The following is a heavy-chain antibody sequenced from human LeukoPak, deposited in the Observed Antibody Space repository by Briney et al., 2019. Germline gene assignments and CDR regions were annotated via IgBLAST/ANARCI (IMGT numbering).Heavy chain of an antibody. J-gene: IGHJ3*02. CDR3: AKPRARDCSGGSCSHDAFDI. CDR2: ISSSSSNI. D-gene: IGHD2-15*01. Sequence: PGGSLRLSCAASGFTFSIYSMKWDRQAPGKGLEWVSYISSSSSNIYYADSVKGRFTISRDNAKNSLYLQMNSLRAEDTAVYYCAKPRARDCSGGSCSHDAFDIWGQGTMVTVSS. V-gene: IGHV3-48*01. CDR1: GFTFSIYS.